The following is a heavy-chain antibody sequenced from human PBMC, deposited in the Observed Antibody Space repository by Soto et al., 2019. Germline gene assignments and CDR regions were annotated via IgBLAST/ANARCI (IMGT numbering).Heavy chain of an antibody. CDR3: AGNHYYDSSGYYYVAY. J-gene: IGHJ4*02. D-gene: IGHD3-22*01. CDR2: IIPIFGTA. Sequence: GASVKVSCKASGGTFSSYAISWVRQAPGQGLEWMGGIIPIFGTANYAQKFQGRVTITADESTSTAYMELSSLRSEDTAVYYCAGNHYYDSSGYYYVAYWGQGTLVTVSS. CDR1: GGTFSSYA. V-gene: IGHV1-69*13.